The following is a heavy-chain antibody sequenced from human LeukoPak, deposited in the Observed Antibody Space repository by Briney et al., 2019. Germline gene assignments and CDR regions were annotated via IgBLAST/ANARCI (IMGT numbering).Heavy chain of an antibody. CDR1: GFTFTSSA. CDR2: IVVGSGNT. J-gene: IGHJ6*02. Sequence: SVKVSCKASGFTFTSSAMQWVRQARGQRLEWIGWIVVGSGNTNYAQKFQERVTITRDMSTSTAYMELSSLRSEDTAVYYCAKRSYYYYGMDVWGQGTTVTVSS. CDR3: AKRSYYYYGMDV. V-gene: IGHV1-58*02.